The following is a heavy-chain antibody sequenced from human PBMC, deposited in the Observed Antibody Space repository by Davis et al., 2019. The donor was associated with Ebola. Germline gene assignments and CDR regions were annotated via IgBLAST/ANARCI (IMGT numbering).Heavy chain of an antibody. V-gene: IGHV3-11*04. CDR1: AFTSSDYY. D-gene: IGHD3-3*01. Sequence: PWGTLRLSCAASAFTSSDYYFPWIRYAPGQGLEWVSYISSSSSTIYYADSVKGRFTISRENAKNSLYLQMNSLRDEDTAVYYCARDNTYYDFWSGYYNLDYWGQGTLVTVSS. J-gene: IGHJ4*02. CDR2: ISSSSSTI. CDR3: ARDNTYYDFWSGYYNLDY.